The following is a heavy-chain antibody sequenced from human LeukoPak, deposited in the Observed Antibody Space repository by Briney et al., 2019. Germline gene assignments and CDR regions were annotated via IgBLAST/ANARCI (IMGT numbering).Heavy chain of an antibody. J-gene: IGHJ4*02. D-gene: IGHD3-22*01. V-gene: IGHV4-31*03. Sequence: SETLSLTCTVSGGSISSGGYYWSWIRQHPGKGLEWIGYIYYSGSTYYNPSLKSRVTISVDTSKNQFSLKLSSVTAADTAVYYCVRVRSGYLILIDYWGQGTLVTVSS. CDR1: GGSISSGGYY. CDR2: IYYSGST. CDR3: VRVRSGYLILIDY.